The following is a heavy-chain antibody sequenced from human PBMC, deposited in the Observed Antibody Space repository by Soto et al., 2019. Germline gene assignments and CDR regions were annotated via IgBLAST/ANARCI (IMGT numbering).Heavy chain of an antibody. CDR2: IWYDGSSE. CDR3: ARSYYSGSGSYFPFDH. CDR1: GFIFSNYG. Sequence: PGGSLRLSCATSGFIFSNYGMHWVRQAPGKGLEWVAVIWYDGSSEYYADSVKGRFTISRDNSRNTLWLHMNSLGAEDTAVYYCARSYYSGSGSYFPFDHWGQGALVTVSS. V-gene: IGHV3-33*01. D-gene: IGHD3-10*01. J-gene: IGHJ4*02.